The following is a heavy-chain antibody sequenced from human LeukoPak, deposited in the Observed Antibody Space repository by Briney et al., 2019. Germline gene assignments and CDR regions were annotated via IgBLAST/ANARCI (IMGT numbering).Heavy chain of an antibody. CDR3: ARVGQVGVFDY. J-gene: IGHJ4*02. CDR1: GGSFSGYY. V-gene: IGHV4-34*01. Sequence: SETLSLTCAVYGGSFSGYYWSWTRQPPGKALEWIGKINHSGSTNYNSSLKSRVTISVDTSMNQFSLKLSSVTAADTAVYYCARVGQVGVFDYWGQGTLVTVSS. D-gene: IGHD3-10*01. CDR2: INHSGST.